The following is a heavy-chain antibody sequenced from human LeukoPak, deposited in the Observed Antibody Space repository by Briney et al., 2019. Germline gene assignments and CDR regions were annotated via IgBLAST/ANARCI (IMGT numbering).Heavy chain of an antibody. CDR1: GYTFTNYY. D-gene: IGHD1-26*01. J-gene: IGHJ4*02. V-gene: IGHV1-2*02. CDR2: IDPASAGA. CDR3: ARQLGNYYRAFDF. Sequence: ASVKVSCKPSGYTFTNYYIHWVRQAPGQGPEWVGWIDPASAGAAFAPKFQGRVSMTWDSSITTAFMDLTSLRSNDTAIYYCARQLGNYYRAFDFWGQGTLVTVSS.